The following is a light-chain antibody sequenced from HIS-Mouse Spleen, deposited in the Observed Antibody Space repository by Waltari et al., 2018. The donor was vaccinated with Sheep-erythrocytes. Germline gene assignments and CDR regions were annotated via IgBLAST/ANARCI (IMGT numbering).Light chain of an antibody. CDR2: DAS. V-gene: IGKV1-33*01. CDR1: QDISNY. J-gene: IGKJ4*01. Sequence: DIQMTQSPSSLSASVGDRVTITCQASQDISNYLNWYQQKPGKAPKLLIYDASNLETGVPSRFSGSGSWTEFTFTISSLQPEDIATYYCQQYDNLPGFGGGTKVEIK. CDR3: QQYDNLPG.